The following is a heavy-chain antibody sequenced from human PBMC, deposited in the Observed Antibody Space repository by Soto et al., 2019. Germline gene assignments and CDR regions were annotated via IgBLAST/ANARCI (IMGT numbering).Heavy chain of an antibody. CDR3: VKSHSSSWYCIDV. CDR2: ISSNGGST. J-gene: IGHJ5*02. D-gene: IGHD6-13*01. V-gene: IGHV3-64D*06. CDR1: GFTFSSYA. Sequence: GGSLRLSCSVSGFTFSSYARHWVRQAPGKGLEYVSAISSNGGSTYYADSVKGRFTISRENSMNTLYLQMSSLRVEDTAVYYCVKSHSSSWYCIDVWGQGTLVTVSS.